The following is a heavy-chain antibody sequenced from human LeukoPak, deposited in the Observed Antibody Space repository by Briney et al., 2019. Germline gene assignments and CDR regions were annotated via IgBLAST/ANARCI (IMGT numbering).Heavy chain of an antibody. V-gene: IGHV3-33*06. CDR3: AKDSRYSSSWLDY. CDR2: IWYDGSNK. D-gene: IGHD6-13*01. Sequence: GGSLRLSCAASGFTFSSFGMHWVRQAPGKGLEGVAVIWYDGSNKYYADSVKGRFTISRDNFKNTLYLQMNSLRAEDTAVYYCAKDSRYSSSWLDYWGQGTLVTVSS. J-gene: IGHJ4*02. CDR1: GFTFSSFG.